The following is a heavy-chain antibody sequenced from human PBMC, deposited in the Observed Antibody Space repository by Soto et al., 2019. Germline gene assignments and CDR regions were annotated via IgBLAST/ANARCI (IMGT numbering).Heavy chain of an antibody. V-gene: IGHV2-5*02. CDR1: GFSLSTSGVG. CDR2: IYWDDDK. J-gene: IGHJ5*02. Sequence: SGPTLVKPTQTLTLTCTFSGFSLSTSGVGVGWIRQPPGKALEWLALIYWDDDKRYSPSLNGRLTITKDTSKNQVVLKMTNMDPVDTATYYCAHLKMATYSYGSGSGEDWFDPWGQGTLVTVSS. CDR3: AHLKMATYSYGSGSGEDWFDP. D-gene: IGHD3-10*01.